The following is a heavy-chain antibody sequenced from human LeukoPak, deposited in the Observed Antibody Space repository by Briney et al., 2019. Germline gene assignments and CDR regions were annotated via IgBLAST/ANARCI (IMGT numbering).Heavy chain of an antibody. J-gene: IGHJ4*02. Sequence: ASVKVSCKASGYTFTSYAMNWVRQAPGQGLEWMGWINTNTGNPTYAQGFTGRFVFSLDTSVSTAYLQISRLKAEDTAVYYCAREGNVYDSSGYYGYWGQGTLVTVSS. CDR3: AREGNVYDSSGYYGY. D-gene: IGHD3-22*01. CDR1: GYTFTSYA. CDR2: INTNTGNP. V-gene: IGHV7-4-1*02.